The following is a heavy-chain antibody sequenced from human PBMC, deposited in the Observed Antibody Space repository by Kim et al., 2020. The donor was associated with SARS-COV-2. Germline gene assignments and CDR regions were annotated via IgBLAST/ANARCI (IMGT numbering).Heavy chain of an antibody. D-gene: IGHD3-3*01. J-gene: IGHJ4*02. CDR3: ARDHNTIFGVVIGTQGDY. CDR1: GYTFTSYG. CDR2: ISAYNGNT. V-gene: IGHV1-18*04. Sequence: ASVKVSXKASGYTFTSYGISWVRQAPGQGLEWMGWISAYNGNTNYAQKLQGRVTMTTDTSTSTAYMELRSLRSDDTAVYYCARDHNTIFGVVIGTQGDYWGQGTLVTVSS.